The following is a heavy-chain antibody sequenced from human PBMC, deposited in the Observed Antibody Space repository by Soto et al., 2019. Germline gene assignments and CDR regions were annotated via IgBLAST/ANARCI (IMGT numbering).Heavy chain of an antibody. CDR1: GYSFTAYY. J-gene: IGHJ3*02. CDR3: ARARWTGTSDGFDI. D-gene: IGHD3-9*01. V-gene: IGHV1-2*02. CDR2: VNPNTGVT. Sequence: QVQLVKSGAEVKKPGASVSVSCKASGYSFTAYYIHWVRQAPGQGLEWMGWVNPNTGVTKYTQNLLGRVAVTTATSINLVDMELYRLRSDDTAVYYCARARWTGTSDGFDIWGQGTMVTVAS.